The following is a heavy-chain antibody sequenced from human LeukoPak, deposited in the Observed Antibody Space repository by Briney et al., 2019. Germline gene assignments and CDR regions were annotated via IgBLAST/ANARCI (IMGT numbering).Heavy chain of an antibody. CDR2: IIPILDIA. V-gene: IGHV1-69*04. Sequence: SVKVSCKASGGTFSSDGITWVRQAPGQGLEWMGRIIPILDIASYAQKFQDRVTITADESTGTAYMELSSLRSEDTAIYYCARDNPPYCNGGSCYSYWGQGTLVTISS. D-gene: IGHD2-15*01. CDR1: GGTFSSDG. CDR3: ARDNPPYCNGGSCYSY. J-gene: IGHJ4*02.